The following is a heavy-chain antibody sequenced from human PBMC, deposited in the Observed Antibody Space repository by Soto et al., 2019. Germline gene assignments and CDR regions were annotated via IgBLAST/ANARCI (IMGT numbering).Heavy chain of an antibody. D-gene: IGHD6-13*01. CDR3: ARGRGSSSWYKGEAFHI. J-gene: IGHJ3*02. CDR2: LNHSGST. Sequence: PSETLSLSCAVYGGSFSCYYWSWIRQPPGKGLEWIGELNHSGSTNYNPSLKSRVTISVDTSKNQFSLKLRSVTAADTAVYYCARGRGSSSWYKGEAFHIGGQGTMVTV. V-gene: IGHV4-34*01. CDR1: GGSFSCYY.